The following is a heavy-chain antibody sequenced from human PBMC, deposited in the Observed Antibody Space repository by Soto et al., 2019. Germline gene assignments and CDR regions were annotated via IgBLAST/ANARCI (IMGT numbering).Heavy chain of an antibody. J-gene: IGHJ6*02. CDR2: IDPSDSYT. CDR1: GYSFTSYW. Sequence: GESLKISCKGSGYSFTSYWISWVRQMPGKGLEWMGRIDPSDSYTNYSPSFQGHVTISADKSISTAYLQWSSLKASDTAMYYCATGPGITMVRGVYYYYGMDVWGQGTTVTVSS. D-gene: IGHD3-10*01. V-gene: IGHV5-10-1*01. CDR3: ATGPGITMVRGVYYYYGMDV.